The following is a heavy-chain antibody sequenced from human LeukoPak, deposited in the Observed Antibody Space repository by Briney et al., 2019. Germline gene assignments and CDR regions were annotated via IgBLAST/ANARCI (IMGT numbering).Heavy chain of an antibody. J-gene: IGHJ4*02. CDR3: ARSRDGYKRFDS. Sequence: GGSPRLSCAASGFTFSSYAMTWVRQAPGKGLEWVSVISGSGDTTYYADSVKGRFTISRDNSKNTLYLQMNSLRAEDTAVYFCARSRDGYKRFDSWGQGTLVTYSS. D-gene: IGHD5-24*01. CDR2: ISGSGDTT. V-gene: IGHV3-23*01. CDR1: GFTFSSYA.